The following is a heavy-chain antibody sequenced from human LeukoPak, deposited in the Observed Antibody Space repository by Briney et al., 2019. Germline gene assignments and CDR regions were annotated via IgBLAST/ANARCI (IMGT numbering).Heavy chain of an antibody. V-gene: IGHV3-30*18. J-gene: IGHJ4*02. Sequence: PGRSLRLSCAASGFTFSSYGMHWVRQAPGKGLGWVAVISYDGSNKYYADSVKGRFTISRDNSKTTLYLQMNSLRAEDTAVYYCAKERYSSSWYLVGYWGQGTLVTVSS. CDR1: GFTFSSYG. CDR2: ISYDGSNK. CDR3: AKERYSSSWYLVGY. D-gene: IGHD6-13*01.